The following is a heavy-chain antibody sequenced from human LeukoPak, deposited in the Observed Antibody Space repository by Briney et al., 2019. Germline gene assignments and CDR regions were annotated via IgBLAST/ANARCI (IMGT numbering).Heavy chain of an antibody. Sequence: PGGSLRLACAASGFTLSSFSMNWVRQAPGNGLEWVSVISRSGASTYYADSVKGRFTISRDNSNNTLYLQMNSLRGEDWAVYCCANGAVDIVVTPPEGYFYYAMDVWGQGNTVSVSS. CDR1: GFTLSSFS. D-gene: IGHD5-12*01. J-gene: IGHJ6*02. V-gene: IGHV3-23*01. CDR2: ISRSGAST. CDR3: ANGAVDIVVTPPEGYFYYAMDV.